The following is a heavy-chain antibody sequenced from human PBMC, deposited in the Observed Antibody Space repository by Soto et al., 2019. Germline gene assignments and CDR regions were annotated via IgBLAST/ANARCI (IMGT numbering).Heavy chain of an antibody. D-gene: IGHD3-10*01. J-gene: IGHJ4*02. Sequence: QVQLVESGGGVVQPGRSLRLSCAASGFTFSSYGMHWVRQAPGKGLEWGAVISYDGSNKYYADSVKGRFTISRDNSKNTLYLQMNSVRAEDKAVYYCAKDEQDYYGSGSSDYWGQGTLVTVSS. V-gene: IGHV3-30*18. CDR1: GFTFSSYG. CDR2: ISYDGSNK. CDR3: AKDEQDYYGSGSSDY.